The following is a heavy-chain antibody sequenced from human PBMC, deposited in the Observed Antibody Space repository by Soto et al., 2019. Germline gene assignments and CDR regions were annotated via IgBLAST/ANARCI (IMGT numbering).Heavy chain of an antibody. V-gene: IGHV1-8*01. CDR2: MNPRSGNT. D-gene: IGHD6-13*01. J-gene: IGHJ4*01. Sequence: QVQLVQSGAEVKKPGASVKVSCKASGYTFTSWDVYWVRQAAGQGLEWMGYMNPRSGNTGYEQKFQGRVTMTSDTSISTAYMELSSLTSDDTAVYYCTASSWTGAGLDFWGQGTPGTVSS. CDR1: GYTFTSWD. CDR3: TASSWTGAGLDF.